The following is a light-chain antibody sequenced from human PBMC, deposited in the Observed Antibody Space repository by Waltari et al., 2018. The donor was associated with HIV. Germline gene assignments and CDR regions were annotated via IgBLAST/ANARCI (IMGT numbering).Light chain of an antibody. Sequence: NFMLTQPHSVSESPGKTVTISCTRRSGSISGNFAQWFQWRPGSSPTTVIYECYFRTSGVPARFSGSIDRSSNSASLTISGLKTEDEADYYCQSYDSNKNWVFGGGTKLTVL. V-gene: IGLV6-57*01. CDR1: SGSISGNF. J-gene: IGLJ3*02. CDR2: ECY. CDR3: QSYDSNKNWV.